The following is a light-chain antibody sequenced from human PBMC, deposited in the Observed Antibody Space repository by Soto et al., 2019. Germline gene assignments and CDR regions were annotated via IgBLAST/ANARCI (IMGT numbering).Light chain of an antibody. V-gene: IGLV1-40*01. J-gene: IGLJ1*01. CDR3: QSYDSSLSGYV. CDR1: SSNIGAGYE. Sequence: YVLTQPPSVSEAPGQRVTISCTGSSSNIGAGYEAHWYQEVPGTAPKLLIYENNNRPSGVPDRFSGSKSGTSASLAIAGVQAEDEAEYYCQSYDSSLSGYVFGRGTKVTVL. CDR2: ENN.